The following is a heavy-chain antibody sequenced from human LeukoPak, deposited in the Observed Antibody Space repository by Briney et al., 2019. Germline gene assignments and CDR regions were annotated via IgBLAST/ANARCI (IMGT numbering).Heavy chain of an antibody. CDR3: AELGITMIGGV. J-gene: IGHJ6*04. Sequence: GGSLRLSCAASGFTFSSYAMSWVRQAPGKGLEWVSYISSSGSTIYYADSVKGRFTISRDNAKNSLYLQMTSLRAEDTAVYYCAELGITMIGGVWGKGTTVTISS. CDR1: GFTFSSYA. CDR2: ISSSGSTI. D-gene: IGHD3-10*02. V-gene: IGHV3-48*03.